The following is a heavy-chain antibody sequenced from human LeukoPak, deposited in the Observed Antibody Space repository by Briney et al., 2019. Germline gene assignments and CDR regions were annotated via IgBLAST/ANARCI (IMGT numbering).Heavy chain of an antibody. V-gene: IGHV3-23*01. CDR3: AKNPGYSGYERWFDP. CDR1: GFTFSSDA. J-gene: IGHJ5*02. CDR2: ISGSGGST. Sequence: RGSLRLSCAASGFTFSSDAMSWVRQAPGKGLEWGSAISGSGGSTYYADSVKGRFTISRDNSKNTLYRQMNSLRAEDTAVYYCAKNPGYSGYERWFDPWGQGTLVTVSS. D-gene: IGHD5-12*01.